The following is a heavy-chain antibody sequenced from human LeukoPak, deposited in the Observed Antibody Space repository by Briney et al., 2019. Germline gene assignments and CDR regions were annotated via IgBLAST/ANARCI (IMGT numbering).Heavy chain of an antibody. Sequence: GGSLRLSCGASGFSFSGYGMHWVRQAPGKGLEWVAVISYDGSNKYYADSVKDRFTVSRDNSKNTLYLQMNSLRAEDTAVYYCARRGYSGSHKYLDYWGQGTLVTVSS. V-gene: IGHV3-30*03. CDR1: GFSFSGYG. CDR2: ISYDGSNK. J-gene: IGHJ4*02. CDR3: ARRGYSGSHKYLDY. D-gene: IGHD1-26*01.